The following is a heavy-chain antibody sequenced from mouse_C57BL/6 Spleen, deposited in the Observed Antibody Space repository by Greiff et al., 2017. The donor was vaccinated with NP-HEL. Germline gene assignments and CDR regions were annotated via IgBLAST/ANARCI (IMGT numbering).Heavy chain of an antibody. J-gene: IGHJ3*01. V-gene: IGHV7-3*01. Sequence: EVHLVESGGGLVQPGGSLSLSCAASGFTFTDYYMSWVRQPPGKALEWLGFIRNKANGYTTEYSASVKGRFTISRDNSQSILYLQMNALRAEDSATYYCARSPFTPWFAYWGQGTLVTVSA. CDR1: GFTFTDYY. CDR3: ARSPFTPWFAY. CDR2: IRNKANGYTT.